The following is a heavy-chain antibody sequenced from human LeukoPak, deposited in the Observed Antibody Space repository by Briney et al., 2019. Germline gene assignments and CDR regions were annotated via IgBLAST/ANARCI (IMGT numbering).Heavy chain of an antibody. CDR2: INSDGTTT. CDR3: ARDRGPRTGFMVREAYDY. Sequence: GGSLRLSCAASGFTFSSYWMHWVRQAPGKGLVWVSRINSDGTTTVYADSVRGRFTISRDNAKNTLYLQMNSLRAEDTAVYYCARDRGPRTGFMVREAYDYWGQGTLVTVSS. J-gene: IGHJ4*02. V-gene: IGHV3-74*01. D-gene: IGHD3-10*01. CDR1: GFTFSSYW.